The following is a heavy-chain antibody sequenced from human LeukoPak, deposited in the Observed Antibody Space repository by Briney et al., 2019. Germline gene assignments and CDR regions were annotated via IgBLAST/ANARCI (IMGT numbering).Heavy chain of an antibody. CDR1: GFTFSSYS. D-gene: IGHD2-15*01. V-gene: IGHV3-21*01. CDR3: ARVLCSGGSCYINWFDP. Sequence: GGSLRLSCAASGFTFSSYSMNWVRQAPRKGLEWVSSISSSSSYIYYADSVKGRFTISRDNAKNSLYLQMNSLRAEDTAVYYCARVLCSGGSCYINWFDPWGQGTLVTVSS. CDR2: ISSSSSYI. J-gene: IGHJ5*02.